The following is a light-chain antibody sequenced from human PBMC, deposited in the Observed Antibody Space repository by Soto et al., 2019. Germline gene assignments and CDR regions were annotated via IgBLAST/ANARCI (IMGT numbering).Light chain of an antibody. CDR2: GAS. Sequence: EIVLTQPPGTLSLSPGERATLSCRASQTVRTTYLAWFQHKPGQAPRLLIYGASSRATGIPDRFSGSGSGTDFTLTINRLEPEDFAVYFCQQYSDSPLTFGGGTKVEIK. CDR3: QQYSDSPLT. J-gene: IGKJ4*01. V-gene: IGKV3-20*01. CDR1: QTVRTTY.